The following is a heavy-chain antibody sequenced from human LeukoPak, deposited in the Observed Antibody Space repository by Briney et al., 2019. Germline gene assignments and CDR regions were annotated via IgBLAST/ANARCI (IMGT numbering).Heavy chain of an antibody. CDR2: IYYSGST. Sequence: SETLSLTCTVSGGSISSYYWSWIRQPPGKGLEWIGYIYYSGSTNYNPSLKSRVTISVDTSKNQFSLKLSSVTAADTAVYYCARHFRTHCYYYGMDVWGQGTTVTVSS. J-gene: IGHJ6*02. V-gene: IGHV4-59*08. CDR3: ARHFRTHCYYYGMDV. CDR1: GGSISSYY.